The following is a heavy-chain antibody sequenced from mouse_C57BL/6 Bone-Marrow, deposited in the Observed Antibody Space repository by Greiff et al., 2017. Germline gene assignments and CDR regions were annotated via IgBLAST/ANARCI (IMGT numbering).Heavy chain of an antibody. CDR3: ARDEGLRPWFAY. Sequence: EVKLVESGGGLVKPGGSLKLSCAASGFTFSSYAMSWVRQTPEKRLEWVATISDGGSYTYYPDNVQGRFTISRDNAKNNLYLQMSHLKSEDTAMYYCARDEGLRPWFAYWGQGTLVTVSA. CDR1: GFTFSSYA. J-gene: IGHJ3*01. CDR2: ISDGGSYT. D-gene: IGHD2-4*01. V-gene: IGHV5-4*01.